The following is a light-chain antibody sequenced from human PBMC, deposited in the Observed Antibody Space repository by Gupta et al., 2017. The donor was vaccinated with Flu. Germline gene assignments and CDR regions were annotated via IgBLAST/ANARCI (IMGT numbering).Light chain of an antibody. Sequence: ASVGYRVTITCRASDRISSWLAWYQQKPGKAPKLLIYKSSSLESAVASSFSGSGSGTEFTLTISSLQPDDFATYYCQQYNSYQRTFGGGTK. J-gene: IGKJ4*01. V-gene: IGKV1-5*03. CDR1: DRISSW. CDR2: KSS. CDR3: QQYNSYQRT.